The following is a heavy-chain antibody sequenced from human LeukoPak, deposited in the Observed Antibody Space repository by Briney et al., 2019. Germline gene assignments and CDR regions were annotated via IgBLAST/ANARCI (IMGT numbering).Heavy chain of an antibody. J-gene: IGHJ4*02. CDR3: ARLHAVVVVPAAISPRYDY. CDR2: IYPGDSDT. D-gene: IGHD2-2*02. V-gene: IGHV5-51*01. CDR1: GYSFTGYW. Sequence: GESLKISCKGSGYSFTGYWIGWVRQMPGKGLEWMGIIYPGDSDTRYSPSFQGQVTISADKSISTAYLQWSSLKASDTAMYHCARLHAVVVVPAAISPRYDYWGQGTLVTVSS.